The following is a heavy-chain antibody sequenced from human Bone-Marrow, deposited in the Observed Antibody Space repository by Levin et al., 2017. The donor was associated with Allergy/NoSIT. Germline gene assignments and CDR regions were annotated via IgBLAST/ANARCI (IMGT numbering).Heavy chain of an antibody. CDR1: GSTFTGYY. D-gene: IGHD6-19*01. CDR2: INPNTGDT. Sequence: GGSLRLSCKASGSTFTGYYMHWVRQAPGQGLEWMGRINPNTGDTNYAQKFRGRVTMTRDTSVNTAYMELRSLRSDDTAVYYCATPGIAGDGAVDCWGQGTLVTVSS. V-gene: IGHV1-2*06. CDR3: ATPGIAGDGAVDC. J-gene: IGHJ4*02.